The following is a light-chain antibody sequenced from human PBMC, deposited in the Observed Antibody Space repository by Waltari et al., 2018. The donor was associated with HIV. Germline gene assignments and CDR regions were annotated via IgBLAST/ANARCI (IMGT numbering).Light chain of an antibody. CDR1: NIAAIKS. V-gene: IGLV3-21*02. CDR2: DDR. Sequence: SYVLTQPPSVSVAPGQTARITCGGNNIAAIKSVHWYRKSPGQAPVLVVYDDRDRPAGSPERCSGSSSGDTATLTISRAEAGDEADYYCQVYSDRGDPVIFGGGTKLTVL. CDR3: QVYSDRGDPVI. J-gene: IGLJ2*01.